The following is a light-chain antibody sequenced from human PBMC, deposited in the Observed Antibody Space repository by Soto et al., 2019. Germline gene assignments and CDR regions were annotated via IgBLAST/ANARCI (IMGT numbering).Light chain of an antibody. CDR1: NSNIGNNY. Sequence: QSVLTQPPSVSAAPGQRVTISCSGSNSNIGNNYVSWYQQLPGTAPKLLIFDNAKRPSGIPDRFSGSKSGTSATLGITGLQTEDEADYYCGTWDSSLNAGVFGTGTKVTVL. J-gene: IGLJ1*01. CDR3: GTWDSSLNAGV. CDR2: DNA. V-gene: IGLV1-51*01.